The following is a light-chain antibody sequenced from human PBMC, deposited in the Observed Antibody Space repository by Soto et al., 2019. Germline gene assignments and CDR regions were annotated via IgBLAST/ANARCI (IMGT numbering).Light chain of an antibody. V-gene: IGLV1-47*01. CDR1: SSNIGRND. J-gene: IGLJ3*02. CDR3: AAWDDSLSGWV. CDR2: RNN. Sequence: QAVVTQPPSASGTPGQRVTISCSGSSSNIGRNDVFWYQQLPGTAPKLLIYRNNQRPSGVPDRFSGSKSGTSASLAISGLRSEDESDYYCAAWDDSLSGWVFGGGTKVTVL.